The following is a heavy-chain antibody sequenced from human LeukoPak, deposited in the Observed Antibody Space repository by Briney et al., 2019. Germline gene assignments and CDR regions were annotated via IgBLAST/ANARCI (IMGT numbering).Heavy chain of an antibody. CDR3: ARLYSGYDLQTWRFDP. CDR1: GGSISSSSYY. V-gene: IGHV4-39*07. CDR2: IYYSGST. J-gene: IGHJ5*02. D-gene: IGHD5-12*01. Sequence: SETLSLTCTVSGGSISSSSYYWGWIRQPPGKGLEWIGSIYYSGSTYYNPSLKSRVTISVDTSKNQFSLKLSSVTAADTAVYYCARLYSGYDLQTWRFDPWGQGTLVTVSS.